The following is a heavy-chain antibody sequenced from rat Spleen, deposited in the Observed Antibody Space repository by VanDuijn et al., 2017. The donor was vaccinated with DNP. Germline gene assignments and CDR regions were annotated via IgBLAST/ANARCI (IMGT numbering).Heavy chain of an antibody. CDR2: IGTSGGST. J-gene: IGHJ3*01. CDR1: GFIFSNYW. V-gene: IGHV5-31*01. Sequence: EVQLVESGGGPVQPGRSLKLSCVASGFIFSNYWMTWIRQAPGKGLEWVASIGTSGGSTYFRDSVKGRFTVSRDDARNTLYLQMDSLRSEDTATYYCARSDSYGFPYWGQGTLVTVSS. CDR3: ARSDSYGFPY. D-gene: IGHD1-2*01.